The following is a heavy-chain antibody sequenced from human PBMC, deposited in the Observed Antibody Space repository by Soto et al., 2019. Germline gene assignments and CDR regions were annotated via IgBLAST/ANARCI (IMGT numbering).Heavy chain of an antibody. J-gene: IGHJ4*02. V-gene: IGHV3-72*01. Sequence: VQLVESGGGLVQPGGSLRLSCAASEFIFSDHYMDWVRQAPGKGLEWVGRIKNKANSYTTEYAASVKGRFTISRDDSKNSLYLQMNSLKTEDTAVYYCTRISLVGATGGRYFDYWGQGTLLTVSS. D-gene: IGHD1-26*01. CDR1: EFIFSDHY. CDR3: TRISLVGATGGRYFDY. CDR2: IKNKANSYTT.